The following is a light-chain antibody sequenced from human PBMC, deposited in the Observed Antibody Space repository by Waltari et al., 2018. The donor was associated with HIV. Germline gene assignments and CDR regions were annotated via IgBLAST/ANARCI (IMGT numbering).Light chain of an antibody. J-gene: IGLJ1*01. Sequence: QSVLTQPHSVSEAPRQRVTISCSGSTSNIGSNAVNWYQQLPRKAPKLLIYYDDLLPAGVSDRFSGSKSGTAASLAISGLQSEDEAEYYCAAWDDSLNGYVFGTGTKVTVL. CDR1: TSNIGSNA. CDR3: AAWDDSLNGYV. V-gene: IGLV1-36*01. CDR2: YDD.